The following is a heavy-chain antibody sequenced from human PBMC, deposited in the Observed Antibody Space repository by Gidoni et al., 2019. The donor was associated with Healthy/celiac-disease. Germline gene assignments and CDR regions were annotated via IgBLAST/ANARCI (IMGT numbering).Heavy chain of an antibody. CDR3: ARRYYDILTGYNYYYMDV. D-gene: IGHD3-9*01. Sequence: EVQLVQSGAEVNKPGESLKISCKGSGYSFTSYWIGWVRQMPGKGLEWMGIIYPGDSDTRYSPSFQGQVTISADKSISTAYLQWSSLKASDTAMYYCARRYYDILTGYNYYYMDVWGKGTTVTVSS. CDR1: GYSFTSYW. J-gene: IGHJ6*03. V-gene: IGHV5-51*01. CDR2: IYPGDSDT.